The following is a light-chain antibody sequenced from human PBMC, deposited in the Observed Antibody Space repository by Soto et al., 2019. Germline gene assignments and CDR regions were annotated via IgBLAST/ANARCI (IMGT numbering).Light chain of an antibody. J-gene: IGKJ1*01. CDR1: QSVSTSY. CDR3: QQYGSSRT. Sequence: EIVLTQSPGTLSLSPGERATLSCRASQSVSTSYLAWYQQKPGQAPRLLVYGASSRATGIPDRFSGSGSGTDFTLTISRLEPEDFAVYYCQQYGSSRTFXQGTKVDIK. V-gene: IGKV3-20*01. CDR2: GAS.